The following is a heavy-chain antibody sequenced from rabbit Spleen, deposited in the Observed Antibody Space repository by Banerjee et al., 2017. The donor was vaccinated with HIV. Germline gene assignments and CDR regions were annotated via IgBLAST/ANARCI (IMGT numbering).Heavy chain of an antibody. J-gene: IGHJ4*01. CDR1: GFSFSSSYW. D-gene: IGHD1-1*01. CDR2: ISGSRGNT. V-gene: IGHV1S45*01. CDR3: AKDLTDVIGWNFGL. Sequence: QEQLVESGGGLVKPEGSLTLTCKASGFSFSSSYWICWVRQAPGKGLELIACISGSRGNTSYASWAKGRFTISKTSSTTVTLQMTSLTAADTATYFCAKDLTDVIGWNFGLWGPGTLVTVS.